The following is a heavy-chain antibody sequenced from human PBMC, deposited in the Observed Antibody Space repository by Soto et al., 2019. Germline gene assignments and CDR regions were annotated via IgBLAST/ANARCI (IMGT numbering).Heavy chain of an antibody. J-gene: IGHJ4*02. Sequence: EVQLLESGGGLVQPGGSLRLSCAASGFTFSSYAMSWVRQAPGKGLEWVSAISGSGGSTYYADSVKGWFTISRDNSKNTLYLQMNSLRAEDTAVYYCAKDSLKNVYGDSLDYWGQGTLVTVSS. CDR1: GFTFSSYA. D-gene: IGHD4-17*01. CDR2: ISGSGGST. V-gene: IGHV3-23*01. CDR3: AKDSLKNVYGDSLDY.